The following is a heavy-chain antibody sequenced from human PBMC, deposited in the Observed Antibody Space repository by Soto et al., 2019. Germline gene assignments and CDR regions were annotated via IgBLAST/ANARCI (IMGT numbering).Heavy chain of an antibody. D-gene: IGHD1-7*01. CDR2: ISASGDNT. Sequence: HPGGSLRLSCAASGFTFNRYGMSWVRQAPGKGLEWVSAISASGDNTYYADSVKGRFTISRDSSNNTLYLQMNSLRADDTALYYCVKLRLELLYLDSWGLGALVTVSS. CDR3: VKLRLELLYLDS. J-gene: IGHJ4*02. CDR1: GFTFNRYG. V-gene: IGHV3-23*01.